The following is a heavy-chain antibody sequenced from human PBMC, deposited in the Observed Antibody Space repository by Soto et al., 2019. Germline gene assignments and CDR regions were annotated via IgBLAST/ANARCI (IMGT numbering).Heavy chain of an antibody. CDR2: INHSGST. D-gene: IGHD6-19*01. Sequence: QVQLQQWGAGLLKPSETLSLTCAVYGGSFSGYYWSWIRQPPGKGLEWIGEINHSGSTNYNPSLKSRVTISVDTSKNQFSLKLSSVTAADTAVYYCAREGRGRSGWYDYWGQGTLVTVSS. CDR3: AREGRGRSGWYDY. CDR1: GGSFSGYY. V-gene: IGHV4-34*01. J-gene: IGHJ4*02.